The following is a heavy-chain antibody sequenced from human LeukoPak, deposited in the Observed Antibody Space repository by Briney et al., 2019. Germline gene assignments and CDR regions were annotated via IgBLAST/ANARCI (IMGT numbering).Heavy chain of an antibody. V-gene: IGHV3-23*01. D-gene: IGHD3-16*01. CDR2: ISGIGDAT. CDR1: GFTFSRFS. J-gene: IGHJ4*02. Sequence: PGGSLRLSCAASGFTFSRFSMWWVRQAPGKGLEWVSGISGIGDATFYADSVKGRFTISRDNSKNTLYLQTHRLRAEDTAVYHCAKDRAMYSYASFDYWGQGTLVIASS. CDR3: AKDRAMYSYASFDY.